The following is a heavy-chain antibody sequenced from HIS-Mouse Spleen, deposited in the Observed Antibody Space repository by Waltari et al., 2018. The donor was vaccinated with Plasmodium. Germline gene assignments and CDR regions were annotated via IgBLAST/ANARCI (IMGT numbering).Heavy chain of an antibody. J-gene: IGHJ3*02. V-gene: IGHV3-74*01. CDR3: ARTIAVVGTGDALDI. CDR2: MNSDGSST. D-gene: IGHD6-13*01. CDR1: GFTFSSYW. Sequence: EVQLVESGGGLVQPGGSLRLSCAASGFTFSSYWMLWVRQAPGKGLVWVSRMNSDGSSTGYADAGKVRFTSSRDNAKNTLYLQMNSLRAEDTAVYYCARTIAVVGTGDALDIWGQGTMVTVSS.